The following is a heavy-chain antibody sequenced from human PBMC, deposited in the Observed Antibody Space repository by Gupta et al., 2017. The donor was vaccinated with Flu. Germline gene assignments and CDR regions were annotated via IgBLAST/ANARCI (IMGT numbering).Heavy chain of an antibody. V-gene: IGHV3-73*01. Sequence: LVESGGGLVQPGGSLKLSCVASGFTFSDSHMHWVRQASGKGLEWVGHIRNRGDNYATEYGASVKGRFTISRDDSTNTAYLQMNSLKAEDTAVYYCTRQDWAIQDYWGQGILVTVSS. CDR2: IRNRGDNYAT. CDR3: TRQDWAIQDY. J-gene: IGHJ4*02. CDR1: GFTFSDSH. D-gene: IGHD3-9*01.